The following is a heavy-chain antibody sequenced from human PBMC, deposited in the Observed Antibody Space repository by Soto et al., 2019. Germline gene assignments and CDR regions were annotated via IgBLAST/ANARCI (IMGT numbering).Heavy chain of an antibody. CDR2: ISSGGGNT. J-gene: IGHJ4*02. D-gene: IGHD6-19*01. CDR1: GFTFSNYA. Sequence: PGGSLRLSCAASGFTFSNYAMSWVRQAPGKGLEWVAVISSGGGNTDYADSVKGRFTISRDNSKNTLYLQMNSLRDEDTAVYYCAKSGWYPQYYFDYWGQGTLVTVSS. CDR3: AKSGWYPQYYFDY. V-gene: IGHV3-23*01.